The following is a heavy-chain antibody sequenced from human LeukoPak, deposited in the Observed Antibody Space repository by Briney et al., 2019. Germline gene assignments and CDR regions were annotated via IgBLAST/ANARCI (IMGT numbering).Heavy chain of an antibody. D-gene: IGHD5-18*01. CDR1: GGTFSSYA. CDR2: IIPIFGTA. Sequence: SVKVSCKASGGTFSSYAISWVRQAPGQGLEWMGGIIPIFGTANYAQKFQGRVTITADESTSTAYMELSSLRSEDTAVYYCSSEGEIGYGYVYWGQGTLVTVSS. V-gene: IGHV1-69*13. CDR3: SSEGEIGYGYVY. J-gene: IGHJ4*02.